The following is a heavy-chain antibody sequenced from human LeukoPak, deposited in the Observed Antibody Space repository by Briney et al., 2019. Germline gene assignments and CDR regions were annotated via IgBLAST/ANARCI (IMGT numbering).Heavy chain of an antibody. CDR2: ISGSSSNT. V-gene: IGHV1-18*01. D-gene: IGHD3-16*01. J-gene: IGHJ3*02. CDR1: GYTFMSHG. Sequence: ASVKVSFKAYGYTFMSHGISWVRQAPGQGLEWMGWISGSSSNTNYAQRLKGRVTMTTDTSTTTAYMELRSLRSDDTAVYYCARATGSWGHDGFDIWGQGTMVTVSS. CDR3: ARATGSWGHDGFDI.